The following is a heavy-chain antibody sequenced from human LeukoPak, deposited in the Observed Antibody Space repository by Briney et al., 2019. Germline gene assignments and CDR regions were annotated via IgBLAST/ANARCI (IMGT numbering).Heavy chain of an antibody. V-gene: IGHV4-4*02. CDR2: IYHSGST. CDR3: ARGEFGRYYYYYMDV. CDR1: GGSISSSNW. J-gene: IGHJ6*03. D-gene: IGHD3-10*01. Sequence: PSETLSLTCAVSGGSISSSNWWSWVRQPPGKGLEWIGEIYHSGSTNYNPSLKSRVTISVDKSKNQFSLKLSSVTAADTAVYYCARGEFGRYYYYYMDVWGKGTTVTISS.